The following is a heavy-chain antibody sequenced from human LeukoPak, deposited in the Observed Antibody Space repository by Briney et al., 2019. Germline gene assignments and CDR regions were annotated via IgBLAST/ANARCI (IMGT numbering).Heavy chain of an antibody. J-gene: IGHJ3*02. CDR3: ARDRWGERAFDT. Sequence: GGSLRLSCAASGFVFNNFWMHWVRQVPGKRPEWLAHITSDGSITNYADSVTGRFRISRDNAGNTVSLQMNNLRVDDTAVYFCARDRWGERAFDTWGQGTMVTVSS. CDR2: ITSDGSIT. CDR1: GFVFNNFW. V-gene: IGHV3-74*01. D-gene: IGHD7-27*01.